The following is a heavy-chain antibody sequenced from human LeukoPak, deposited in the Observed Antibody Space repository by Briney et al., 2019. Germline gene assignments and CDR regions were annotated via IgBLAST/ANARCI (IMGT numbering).Heavy chain of an antibody. Sequence: SETLSLTCTVSGGSISSYYWSWIRQPPGKGLEWIGDIYYSGSTNYNPSLKSRVTISVDTSKNQFSLKLSSVTAADTAVYYCARHPPNGIAAAGGFDYWGQGTLVTVSS. CDR1: GGSISSYY. CDR3: ARHPPNGIAAAGGFDY. J-gene: IGHJ4*02. V-gene: IGHV4-59*01. D-gene: IGHD6-13*01. CDR2: IYYSGST.